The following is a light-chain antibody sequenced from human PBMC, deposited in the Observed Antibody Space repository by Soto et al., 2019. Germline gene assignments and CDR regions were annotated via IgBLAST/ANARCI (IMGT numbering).Light chain of an antibody. Sequence: DIHVTQSPSSVSASVGDRVTITCRASQAITSWLAWYQQKPGRAPKLLIYSASSLQSGVPSRFTGSGSGTDFTLTITSLQPDDAAVYYCQQTRSFPLTFGGGTKVEI. CDR2: SAS. CDR1: QAITSW. V-gene: IGKV1-12*01. CDR3: QQTRSFPLT. J-gene: IGKJ4*01.